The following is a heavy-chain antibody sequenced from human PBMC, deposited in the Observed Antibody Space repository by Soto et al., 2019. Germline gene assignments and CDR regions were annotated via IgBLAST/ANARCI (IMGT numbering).Heavy chain of an antibody. V-gene: IGHV1-69*08. CDR3: ARDLGYYYGSWSPYYYYGMDV. J-gene: IGHJ6*02. CDR1: GGTFSSYT. D-gene: IGHD3-10*01. Sequence: QVQLVQSGAEVKKPGSSVKVSCKASGGTFSSYTISWVRQAPGQGLEWMGRIIPILGIANYAQKLQGRGTITAHKSTSTAYMEMRSLRSEDTAVYYCARDLGYYYGSWSPYYYYGMDVWGQGTTVTVSS. CDR2: IIPILGIA.